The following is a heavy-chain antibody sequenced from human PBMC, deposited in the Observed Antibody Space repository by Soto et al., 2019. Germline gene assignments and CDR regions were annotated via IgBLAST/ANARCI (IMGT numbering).Heavy chain of an antibody. D-gene: IGHD3-10*01. CDR1: GFTFSSYW. J-gene: IGHJ6*02. Sequence: HPGGSLRLSCAASGFTFSSYWMSWVRQAPGKGLEWVANIKQDGSEKYYVDSVKGRFTISRDNAKNSLYLQMNSLRAEDTAVYYCARDRANYYGLPDGMDVWGQGTTVTVSS. CDR3: ARDRANYYGLPDGMDV. CDR2: IKQDGSEK. V-gene: IGHV3-7*03.